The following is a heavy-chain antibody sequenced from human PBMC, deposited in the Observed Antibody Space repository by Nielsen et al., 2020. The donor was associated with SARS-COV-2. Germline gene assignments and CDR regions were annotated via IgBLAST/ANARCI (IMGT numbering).Heavy chain of an antibody. D-gene: IGHD1-26*01. J-gene: IGHJ1*01. Sequence: GESLKISCAASGFTFSNAWMSWVRQAPGKGLEWVSVISASGGGTYYADSVKGRFTISRDNSKNTLYLQMNSLRAEDTALYYCAKAEREWEVQTPLHHWGPGTLVSVSS. CDR2: ISASGGGT. V-gene: IGHV3-23*01. CDR3: AKAEREWEVQTPLHH. CDR1: GFTFSNAW.